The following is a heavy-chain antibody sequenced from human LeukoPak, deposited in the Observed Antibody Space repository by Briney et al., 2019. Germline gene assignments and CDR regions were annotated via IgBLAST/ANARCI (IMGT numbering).Heavy chain of an antibody. CDR1: GFTFSDYY. CDR3: ARWLYTSGWAIDY. CDR2: IRPDGSAQ. D-gene: IGHD6-19*01. V-gene: IGHV3-7*01. Sequence: GALRLSCAASGFTFSDYYMNWVRQAPGKGLEWVANIRPDGSAQFYADSVRGRFTISRDNAKNSLYLQVNSLTDDDTAVYYCARWLYTSGWAIDYWGQGTLVTVSS. J-gene: IGHJ4*02.